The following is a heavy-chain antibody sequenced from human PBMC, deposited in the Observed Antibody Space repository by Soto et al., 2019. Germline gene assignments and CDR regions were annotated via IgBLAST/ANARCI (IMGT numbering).Heavy chain of an antibody. D-gene: IGHD5-18*01. CDR3: ARVDTAMILNWFDP. J-gene: IGHJ5*02. CDR1: GYTFTSYG. Sequence: ASVKVSCKASGYTFTSYGISWVRQAPGQGLEWMGWISAYNGNTNYAKKLQGRVTMTTDTSTSTAYMELRSLRSDDTAVYYCARVDTAMILNWFDPWGQGTLVTAPQ. V-gene: IGHV1-18*01. CDR2: ISAYNGNT.